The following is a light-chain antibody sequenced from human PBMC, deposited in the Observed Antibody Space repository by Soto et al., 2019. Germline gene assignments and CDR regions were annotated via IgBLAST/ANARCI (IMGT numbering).Light chain of an antibody. V-gene: IGKV3-15*01. J-gene: IGKJ4*01. CDR3: QQYNNWPSLT. CDR2: GAS. Sequence: EIVLTQSPGTLSLSPGERATLSCRASQSVTSRYLAWYQQKPGQAPRLLIYGASTRATGIPARFSGSGSGTEFTLTISSLQSEDFAVYYCQQYNNWPSLTFGGGTKVDI. CDR1: QSVTSRY.